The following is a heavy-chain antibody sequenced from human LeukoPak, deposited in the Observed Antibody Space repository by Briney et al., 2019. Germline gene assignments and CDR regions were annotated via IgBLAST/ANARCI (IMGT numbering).Heavy chain of an antibody. D-gene: IGHD3-3*01. J-gene: IGHJ4*02. CDR1: GFTFSSYG. CDR3: VTYSGFWSGYYPFAS. Sequence: GGSLRLSCAASGFTFSSYGMHWVRQAPGKGLEWVAVISYDGSNKYYADSVKGRFTISRYNSKNTLYLQMNSLRDEATAVYYCVTYSGFWSGYYPFASGGQGPLVTVSS. CDR2: ISYDGSNK. V-gene: IGHV3-30*03.